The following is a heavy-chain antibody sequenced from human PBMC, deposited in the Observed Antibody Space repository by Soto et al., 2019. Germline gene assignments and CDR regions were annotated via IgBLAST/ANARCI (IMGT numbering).Heavy chain of an antibody. Sequence: ASVKVSCKASGYTFTSYGISWVRQAPGQGLEWMGWISAYNGNTNYAQKLQGRVTMTTDTSTSTAYMELRSLRSDDTAVYYCASTACSGGSCYSLGYWGQGTLVTVSS. D-gene: IGHD2-15*01. V-gene: IGHV1-18*01. CDR3: ASTACSGGSCYSLGY. CDR2: ISAYNGNT. J-gene: IGHJ4*02. CDR1: GYTFTSYG.